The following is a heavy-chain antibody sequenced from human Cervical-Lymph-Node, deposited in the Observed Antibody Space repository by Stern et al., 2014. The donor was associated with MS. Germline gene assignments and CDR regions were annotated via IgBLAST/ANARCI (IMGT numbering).Heavy chain of an antibody. V-gene: IGHV3-33*01. D-gene: IGHD3-22*01. CDR1: GFNFDYFG. J-gene: IGHJ5*02. CDR3: ARDIDTSSHYSRFDP. CDR2: IWHHGIDK. Sequence: VQLVESGGGVVQPGRSLRLSCATSGFNFDYFGMHWVRQAPGKGLEGVAVIWHHGIDKYYADSVKGRFTISRDTSKSTLYLQMNSLTAEDTAVYYCARDIDTSSHYSRFDPWGQGTLVTVSS.